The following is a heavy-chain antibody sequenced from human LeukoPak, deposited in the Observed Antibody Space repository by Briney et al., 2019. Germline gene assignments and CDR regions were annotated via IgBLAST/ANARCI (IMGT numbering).Heavy chain of an antibody. Sequence: ASVKVPCKVSGYTLTELSMHWVRQAPGKGLEWMGGFDPEDGETIYAQKFQGRVTMTEDTSTDTAYMELSSLRSEDTAVYYCATAPIVVVPAAKPFDYWGQGTLVTVSS. CDR3: ATAPIVVVPAAKPFDY. CDR2: FDPEDGET. CDR1: GYTLTELS. V-gene: IGHV1-24*01. J-gene: IGHJ4*02. D-gene: IGHD2-2*02.